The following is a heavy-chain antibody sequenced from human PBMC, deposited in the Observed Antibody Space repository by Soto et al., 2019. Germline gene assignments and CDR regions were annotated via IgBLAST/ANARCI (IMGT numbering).Heavy chain of an antibody. CDR1: GYTFSSYG. D-gene: IGHD6-6*01. CDR3: ARGQRYSSSDY. J-gene: IGHJ4*02. V-gene: IGHV1-18*01. Sequence: GASVKVSCKASGYTFSSYGIIVVRQAPGQGLQWMGWVSGSNANTNYAQKFQGRVTMTTDTSSRTAYMELRSLTYDDTAVYYCARGQRYSSSDYWGQGTQVTVSS. CDR2: VSGSNANT.